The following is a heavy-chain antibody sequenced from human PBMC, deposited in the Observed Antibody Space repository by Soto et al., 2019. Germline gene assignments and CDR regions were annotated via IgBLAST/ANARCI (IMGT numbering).Heavy chain of an antibody. Sequence: EVQLLESGGGLVQPGGSLRLSCAASGFAFSSYAMSWVRQAPGKGLEWVSSISGSTSGTYYADAVKGRFTISRDNSNNTLYQQRNSLRPEDRAVYYCAKDRVFIAPFDPGGQGALVTVPS. CDR2: ISGSTSGT. CDR3: AKDRVFIAPFDP. D-gene: IGHD6-13*01. V-gene: IGHV3-23*01. CDR1: GFAFSSYA. J-gene: IGHJ5*02.